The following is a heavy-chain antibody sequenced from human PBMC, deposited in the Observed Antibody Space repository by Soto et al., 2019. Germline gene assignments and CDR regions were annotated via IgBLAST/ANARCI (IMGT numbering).Heavy chain of an antibody. CDR2: IYYSGST. CDR1: GGSISSSSYY. Sequence: SETLSLTCTVSGGSISSSSYYWGWIRQPPGKGLEWIGSIYYSGSTYYNPSLKSRVTISVDTSKNQFSLKLSSVTAADTAVYYCARETGSYYDFWSGYYYMDVWGKGTTVTVSS. D-gene: IGHD3-3*01. J-gene: IGHJ6*03. CDR3: ARETGSYYDFWSGYYYMDV. V-gene: IGHV4-39*02.